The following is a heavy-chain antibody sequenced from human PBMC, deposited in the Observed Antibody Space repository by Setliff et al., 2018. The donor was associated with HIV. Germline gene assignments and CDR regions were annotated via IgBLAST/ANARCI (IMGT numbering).Heavy chain of an antibody. V-gene: IGHV4-34*01. CDR3: ARGARLLAAYSDRWDYFYMAV. D-gene: IGHD1-26*01. CDR1: GGSFTDYY. J-gene: IGHJ6*03. CDR2: INHSGST. Sequence: PSETLSLTCAVFGGSFTDYYWIWIRQPPGKGLEWIGEINHSGSTHYNPSPKSRFIISVDTSKNQSSLKVNSMTAADTAVYYCARGARLLAAYSDRWDYFYMAVWGKGTTVTVSS.